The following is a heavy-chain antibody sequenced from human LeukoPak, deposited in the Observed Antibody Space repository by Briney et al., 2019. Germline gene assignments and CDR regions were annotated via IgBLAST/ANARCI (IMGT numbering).Heavy chain of an antibody. D-gene: IGHD6-19*01. Sequence: ASVKVSCKASGYTFTGYYMHWVRQAPGQGLEWMGWINPNSGGTNYAQKFQGRVTMTRDTSISTAYMELSRLRSDDTAVYYCARGRIAVPLDAFDIWGQGTMVTVSS. CDR1: GYTFTGYY. CDR2: INPNSGGT. J-gene: IGHJ3*02. V-gene: IGHV1-2*02. CDR3: ARGRIAVPLDAFDI.